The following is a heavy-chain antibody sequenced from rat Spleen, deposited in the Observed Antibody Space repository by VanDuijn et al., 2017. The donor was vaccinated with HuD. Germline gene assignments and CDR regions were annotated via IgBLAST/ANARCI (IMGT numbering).Heavy chain of an antibody. CDR2: IIYDGSGT. CDR3: ATPTPGIPFAY. CDR1: GFTFSDHA. V-gene: IGHV5-17*01. D-gene: IGHD1-4*01. J-gene: IGHJ3*01. Sequence: EVQLVESGGGLVQPGNSLKLSCAASGFTFSDHAMAWVRQFPKKGLEWVAIIIYDGSGTFYRDSVKGRFTISRDNAKNTLSLQMDSLRTEDTATYYCATPTPGIPFAYWGQGTLVTVSS.